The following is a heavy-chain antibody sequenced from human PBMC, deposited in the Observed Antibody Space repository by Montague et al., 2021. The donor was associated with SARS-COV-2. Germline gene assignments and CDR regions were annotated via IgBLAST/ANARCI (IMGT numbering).Heavy chain of an antibody. D-gene: IGHD3-22*01. V-gene: IGHV4-31*02. CDR2: IYHTVST. J-gene: IGHJ3*02. Sequence: IYHTVSTHYNPSLKSRVTISKETSKNHFSLNLSSVTAADSAFYYCARDSGYYDSSGYYYDAFDIWGKGTKGTVYS. CDR3: ARDSGYYDSSGYYYDAFDI.